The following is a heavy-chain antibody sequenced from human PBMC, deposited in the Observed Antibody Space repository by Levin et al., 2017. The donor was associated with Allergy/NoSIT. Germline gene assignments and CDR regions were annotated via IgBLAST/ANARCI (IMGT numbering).Heavy chain of an antibody. Sequence: PSETLSLTCTVSGGSISSYYWSWIRQPPGKGLEWIGYIYYSGSTNYNPSLKSRVTISVDTSKNQFSLKLSSVTAADTAVYYCAREVEYCSGGSCYSSGFFDIWGQGTMVTVSS. CDR2: IYYSGST. CDR1: GGSISSYY. D-gene: IGHD2-15*01. J-gene: IGHJ3*02. V-gene: IGHV4-59*01. CDR3: AREVEYCSGGSCYSSGFFDI.